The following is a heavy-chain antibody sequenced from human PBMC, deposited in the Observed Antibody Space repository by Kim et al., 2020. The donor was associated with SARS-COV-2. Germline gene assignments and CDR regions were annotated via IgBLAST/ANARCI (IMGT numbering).Heavy chain of an antibody. Sequence: SETLSLTCTVSGGSISSYYWSWIRQPAGKGLEWIGRIYTSGSTNYNPSLKSRVTMSVDTSKNQFSLKLSSVTAADTAVYYCARVNDYVWGSYRWPLFDYWGQGTLVTVSS. CDR1: GGSISSYY. V-gene: IGHV4-4*07. J-gene: IGHJ4*02. D-gene: IGHD3-16*02. CDR3: ARVNDYVWGSYRWPLFDY. CDR2: IYTSGST.